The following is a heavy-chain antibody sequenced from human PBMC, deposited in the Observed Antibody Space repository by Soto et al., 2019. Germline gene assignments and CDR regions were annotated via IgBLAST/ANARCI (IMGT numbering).Heavy chain of an antibody. CDR3: ARREIQGPIDY. Sequence: QVQLQESGPGLVKPSDTLSLTCAVSGYSISSSNWWGWIRQPPGKGLEWIGYIYYSGTTYYNPSLKSRVTMSVATSKNQFSLKQTSVTAVDTAVYYFARREIQGPIDYWGQGTQVTVSS. CDR1: GYSISSSNW. CDR2: IYYSGTT. J-gene: IGHJ4*02. D-gene: IGHD1-26*01. V-gene: IGHV4-28*01.